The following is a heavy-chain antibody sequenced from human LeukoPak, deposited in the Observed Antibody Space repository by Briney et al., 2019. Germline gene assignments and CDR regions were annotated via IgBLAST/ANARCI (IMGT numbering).Heavy chain of an antibody. CDR3: ARRYCSGGSCYPPYYYYYGMDV. CDR2: ISSSSSYI. V-gene: IGHV3-21*01. Sequence: GGSLRLSCAASGFTFSSYSMNWVRQAPGKGLEWVSSISSSSSYIYYADSVKGRFTISRDNAKNSLYLQMNSLRAEDTAVYYCARRYCSGGSCYPPYYYYYGMDVWGQGTTVTVPS. CDR1: GFTFSSYS. D-gene: IGHD2-15*01. J-gene: IGHJ6*02.